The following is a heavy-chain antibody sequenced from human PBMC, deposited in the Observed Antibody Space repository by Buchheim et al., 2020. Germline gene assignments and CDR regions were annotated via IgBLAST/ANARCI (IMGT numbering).Heavy chain of an antibody. CDR1: GFSFSTSW. CDR3: TRDRTSGSYDY. J-gene: IGHJ4*02. V-gene: IGHV3-74*01. CDR2: INSDGSGT. D-gene: IGHD3-10*01. Sequence: EVQLVESGGGLVQPGGSLRLSCAASGFSFSTSWMHWVRQAPGKGLVWVSRINSDGSGTIYADSVKGRFTISRDNAKNTLFLQRNSLRAEDTAIYYCTRDRTSGSYDYWGQGTL.